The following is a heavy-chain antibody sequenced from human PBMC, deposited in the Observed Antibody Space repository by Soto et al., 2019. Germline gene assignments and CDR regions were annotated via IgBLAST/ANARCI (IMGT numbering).Heavy chain of an antibody. Sequence: GGSLRLSCAASGFTFSSYWMSWVRQAPGKGLEWVANIKQDGSEKYYVDSVKGRFTISRDNAKNSLYLQMNSLRAEDTAVYYCARGYCSSTSCLMPYYYYYMDVWGKGTTLTVSS. D-gene: IGHD2-2*01. CDR1: GFTFSSYW. J-gene: IGHJ6*03. V-gene: IGHV3-7*01. CDR2: IKQDGSEK. CDR3: ARGYCSSTSCLMPYYYYYMDV.